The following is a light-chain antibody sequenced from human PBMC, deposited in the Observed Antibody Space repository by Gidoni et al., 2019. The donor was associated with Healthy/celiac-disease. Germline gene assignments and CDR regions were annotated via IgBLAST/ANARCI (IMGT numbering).Light chain of an antibody. CDR2: AAS. Sequence: AIRMTQYPSTFSASTGDRVTITCRASQGISSYLACYQQKRGKAPKLLIYAASTLQSGVPSRFSGSGSGTAFTLTLSCLQSEDFATHYCQQYSSYPRAFXQXTKVEIK. CDR1: QGISSY. V-gene: IGKV1-8*01. J-gene: IGKJ1*01. CDR3: QQYSSYPRA.